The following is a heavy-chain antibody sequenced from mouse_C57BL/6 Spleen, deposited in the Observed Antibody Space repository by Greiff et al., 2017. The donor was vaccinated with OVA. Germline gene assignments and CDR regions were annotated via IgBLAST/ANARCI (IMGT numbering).Heavy chain of an antibody. D-gene: IGHD2-5*01. Sequence: EVKLMESGEGLVKPGGSLKLSCAASGFTFSSYSMSWVRQTPEKRLEWVAYISSGGDYIYYADTVKGRFTISRDNARNTLYLQMSSLKSEDTAMYYCTRDLHYSNYVFDYWGQGTTLTVSS. CDR1: GFTFSSYS. CDR2: ISSGGDYI. V-gene: IGHV5-9-1*02. J-gene: IGHJ2*01. CDR3: TRDLHYSNYVFDY.